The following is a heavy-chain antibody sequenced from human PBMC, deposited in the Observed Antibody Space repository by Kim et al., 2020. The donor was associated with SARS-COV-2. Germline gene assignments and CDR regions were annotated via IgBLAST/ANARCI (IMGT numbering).Heavy chain of an antibody. V-gene: IGHV3-66*01. CDR2: IYSGDKT. J-gene: IGHJ4*02. D-gene: IGHD6-13*01. CDR1: GFTVSSNY. Sequence: GGSLRLSCAASGFTVSSNYMSWLRQAPGKGLEWLSVIYSGDKTYYVESVKGRLTISRDNSKNTLYLQMSCLRVEDTAVYYCATNLAAAGVVWGQGTLVTV. CDR3: ATNLAAAGVV.